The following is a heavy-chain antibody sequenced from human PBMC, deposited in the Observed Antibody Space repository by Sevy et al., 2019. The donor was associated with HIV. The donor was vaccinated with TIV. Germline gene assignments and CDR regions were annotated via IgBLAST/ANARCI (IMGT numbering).Heavy chain of an antibody. D-gene: IGHD6-19*01. V-gene: IGHV3-73*01. Sequence: GGSLRLSCAASGFTFSGSAMHWVRQASGKGLEWVGRIRSKANSYATAYAASVKGRFTISSDDSKNTAYLQMNSLKTEDTAVYYCTRPGAAAGWDYWGQGTLVTVSS. J-gene: IGHJ4*02. CDR3: TRPGAAAGWDY. CDR1: GFTFSGSA. CDR2: IRSKANSYAT.